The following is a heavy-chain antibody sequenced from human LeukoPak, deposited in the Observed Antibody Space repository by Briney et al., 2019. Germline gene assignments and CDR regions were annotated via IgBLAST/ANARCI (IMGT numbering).Heavy chain of an antibody. CDR2: IRYDGSNK. Sequence: GGTLRLSCAASGFTFSNYDMHGVRQAPGKGLVGVAYIRYDGSNKYYAVSVKSRFTISRDKSKKKLYLQMNMLTAEDTAVYYCVRNYDILTGFDYMDVWGKGTTVTVSS. J-gene: IGHJ6*03. D-gene: IGHD3-9*01. CDR1: GFTFSNYD. CDR3: VRNYDILTGFDYMDV. V-gene: IGHV3-30*02.